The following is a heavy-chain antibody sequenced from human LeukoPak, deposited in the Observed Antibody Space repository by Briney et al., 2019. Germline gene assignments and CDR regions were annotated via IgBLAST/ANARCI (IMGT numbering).Heavy chain of an antibody. CDR2: ISSSSTYI. Sequence: GGSLRLSCAASGFTFSTYSMNWVRQAPGKGLEWVSSISSSSTYIYYADSVKSRFTISRDNAKNSLYLQMNSLRAEDTAVYYCAKDHCGGDCYQTSDAFDIWGQGTMVTVSS. J-gene: IGHJ3*02. CDR1: GFTFSTYS. V-gene: IGHV3-21*01. D-gene: IGHD2-21*01. CDR3: AKDHCGGDCYQTSDAFDI.